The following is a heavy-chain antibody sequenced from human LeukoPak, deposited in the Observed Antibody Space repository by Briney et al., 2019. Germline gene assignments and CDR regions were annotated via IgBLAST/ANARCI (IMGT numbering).Heavy chain of an antibody. Sequence: SGTLSLTCTVSGGSISSSSYYWGWIRQPPGKGLEWIGSIYNSGSTYYNPSLKSRVTISVDTSKNQFSLKLSSVTAADTAVYYCASLTYYYDSSGYYTLRDYWGQGTLVSVSS. CDR3: ASLTYYYDSSGYYTLRDY. CDR2: IYNSGST. J-gene: IGHJ4*02. CDR1: GGSISSSSYY. D-gene: IGHD3-22*01. V-gene: IGHV4-39*01.